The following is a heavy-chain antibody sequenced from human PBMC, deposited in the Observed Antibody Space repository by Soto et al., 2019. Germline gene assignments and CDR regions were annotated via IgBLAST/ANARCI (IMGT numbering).Heavy chain of an antibody. V-gene: IGHV3-30-3*01. D-gene: IGHD1-26*01. Sequence: SLRLSCAASGFTFSSYAMHWVRQAPGKGLEWVAVISYDGSNKYYADSVKGRFTISRDNSKNTLYLQMNSLRAEDTAVYYCARAPKGSYYGFDYWGQGTLVTVSS. CDR2: ISYDGSNK. CDR1: GFTFSSYA. CDR3: ARAPKGSYYGFDY. J-gene: IGHJ4*02.